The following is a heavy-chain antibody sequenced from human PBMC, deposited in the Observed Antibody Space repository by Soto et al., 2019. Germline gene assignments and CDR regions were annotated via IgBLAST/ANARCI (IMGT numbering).Heavy chain of an antibody. D-gene: IGHD3-10*01. V-gene: IGHV4-31*03. CDR2: IYYSGST. Sequence: PSETLSLTCTVSGGSISSGVYYWSWIRQHPGKGLEWIGYIYYSGSTYYTPSLKSRVTISLDTSKNQYSLRLSSVTTADTALYYCATGRVLYGSEYWGQGTLVTVSS. CDR3: ATGRVLYGSEY. J-gene: IGHJ4*02. CDR1: GGSISSGVYY.